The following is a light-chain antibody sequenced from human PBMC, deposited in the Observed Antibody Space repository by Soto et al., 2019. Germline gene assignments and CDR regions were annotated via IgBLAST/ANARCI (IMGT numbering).Light chain of an antibody. Sequence: DLVVTQSPLSLPVTPGESASISCRSSQSLLHRNGYNYLDWYLQKPGQSPQVLIYLGSNRASGVPDRFSGSGSGTDFTLKISRVEAEDVGVYYCMQALQTPWTFGQGTKGEIK. J-gene: IGKJ1*01. CDR3: MQALQTPWT. CDR1: QSLLHRNGYNY. V-gene: IGKV2-28*01. CDR2: LGS.